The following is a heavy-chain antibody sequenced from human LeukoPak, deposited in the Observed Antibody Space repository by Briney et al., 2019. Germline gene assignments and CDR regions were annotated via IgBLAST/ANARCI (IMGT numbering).Heavy chain of an antibody. CDR3: ATDRGNYNGDSLDM. CDR2: ISPNSGGT. D-gene: IGHD1-26*01. Sequence: ASVKVSCKASGYSFTCYYMHWVRQAPGQGLEWVGRISPNSGGTKYAQKFQGRVTLTRDTSISTAYMELSRLTADDTAVYFCATDRGNYNGDSLDMWGQGTMVTVSS. V-gene: IGHV1-2*06. CDR1: GYSFTCYY. J-gene: IGHJ3*02.